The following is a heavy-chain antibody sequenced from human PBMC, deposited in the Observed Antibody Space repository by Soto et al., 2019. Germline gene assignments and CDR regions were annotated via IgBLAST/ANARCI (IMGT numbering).Heavy chain of an antibody. CDR3: VKDLKRKGSGWTYFDY. V-gene: IGHV4-59*01. Sequence: PSXTLSLTCTVSGGSLSSYYCSWIRQPPGKGLEWIGYIYYSGSSNYNPSLKSRVTISVDNSKNTLYLQMSSLRAEDTAVYYCVKDLKRKGSGWTYFDYWGQGTLVTVSS. CDR1: GGSLSSYY. J-gene: IGHJ4*02. CDR2: IYYSGSS. D-gene: IGHD6-19*01.